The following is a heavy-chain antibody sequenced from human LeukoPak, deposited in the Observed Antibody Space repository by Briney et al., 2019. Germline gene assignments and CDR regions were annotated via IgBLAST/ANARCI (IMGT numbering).Heavy chain of an antibody. Sequence: YYSGSTYYNPSLKSRVTISVDTSNNHFSLKLSSVTAADTAVYYCARVYYSGSGTVKPDAFDIWGQGTMVSVSS. D-gene: IGHD3-10*01. V-gene: IGHV4-39*07. CDR2: YYSGST. CDR3: ARVYYSGSGTVKPDAFDI. J-gene: IGHJ3*02.